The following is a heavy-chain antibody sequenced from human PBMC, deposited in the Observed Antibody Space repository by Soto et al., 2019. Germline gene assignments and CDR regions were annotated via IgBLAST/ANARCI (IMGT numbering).Heavy chain of an antibody. D-gene: IGHD6-19*01. CDR3: ARVGSSGWSPDY. V-gene: IGHV4-59*11. Sequence: SETLSLTCSVSGGSISGHYWTWIRQSPGRGLEWIGYIFYSGSTNYNPSLKSRVTISVDTSKNQFSLKMSSVTAADTAVYYCARVGSSGWSPDYWGRGTLVTVSS. CDR1: GGSISGHY. CDR2: IFYSGST. J-gene: IGHJ4*02.